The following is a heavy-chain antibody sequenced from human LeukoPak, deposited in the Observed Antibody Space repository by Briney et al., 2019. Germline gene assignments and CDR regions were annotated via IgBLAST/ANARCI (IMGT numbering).Heavy chain of an antibody. V-gene: IGHV3-53*01. CDR1: GFTVSTNY. D-gene: IGHD1-14*01. CDR2: IYSGGST. J-gene: IGHJ4*02. CDR3: ASGLPPGIIDY. Sequence: GGSLRLSCAASGFTVSTNYMTWVRQAPGKGLEWVSVIYSGGSTYYADSVKGRLTVSRDNSKNTLYLQMNSLRAEDTAVYYCASGLPPGIIDYWGQGILVTVSS.